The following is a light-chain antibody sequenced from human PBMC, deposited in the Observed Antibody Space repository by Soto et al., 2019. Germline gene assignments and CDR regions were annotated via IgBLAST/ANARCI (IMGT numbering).Light chain of an antibody. J-gene: IGKJ1*01. CDR2: GAS. CDR3: QQYDQWWT. CDR1: ERLSSVY. V-gene: IGKV3-15*01. Sequence: EIVLTQSPGTLSLSPGEIATLSCRASERLSSVYLAWYQQRPGQAPRLLVYGASIRATGIPARFSGSGSGTEYSLTISSLQSEDFGVYFCQQYDQWWTFGQGTKVDIK.